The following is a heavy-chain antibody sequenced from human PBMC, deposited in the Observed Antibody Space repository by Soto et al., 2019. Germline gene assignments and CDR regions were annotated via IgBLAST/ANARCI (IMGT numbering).Heavy chain of an antibody. V-gene: IGHV3-23*01. CDR2: ITNTGGDT. D-gene: IGHD3-10*01. CDR3: AKGTYYYGSAPYYFDY. Sequence: PGGSLRLSCAASGFTFSSNAMSWVRQAPGKGLEWVSVITNTGGDTVYADSVKGRFTMSRDNSKNTLYLQMNSLRAEDTAVYYCAKGTYYYGSAPYYFDYWGQGTLVTVSS. J-gene: IGHJ4*02. CDR1: GFTFSSNA.